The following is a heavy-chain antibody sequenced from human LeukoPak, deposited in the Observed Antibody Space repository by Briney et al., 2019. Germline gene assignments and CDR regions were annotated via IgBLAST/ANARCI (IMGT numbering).Heavy chain of an antibody. Sequence: PGASVKVSCKASGYTFTTFGISWVRQAPGQGLEWMGWISAYNGNTNYAQKLQGRVTMTTDTSTSTAYMELRSLRSDDTAVYYCARPAFRSGSIVGATPAHDAFDIWGQGTMVTVSS. CDR3: ARPAFRSGSIVGATPAHDAFDI. V-gene: IGHV1-18*01. CDR2: ISAYNGNT. CDR1: GYTFTTFG. D-gene: IGHD1-26*01. J-gene: IGHJ3*02.